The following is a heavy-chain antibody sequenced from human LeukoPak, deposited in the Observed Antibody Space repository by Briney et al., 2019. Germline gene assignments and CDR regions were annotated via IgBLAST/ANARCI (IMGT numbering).Heavy chain of an antibody. CDR2: IGTVGDT. J-gene: IGHJ3*02. D-gene: IGHD6-19*01. V-gene: IGHV3-13*04. Sequence: QPGGSLRLSCAASGFTFSTYAMNWVRQATGKGLEWVSGIGTVGDTYYAGSVKGRFTISRENAKNSLYLQMNSLRAGDTAVYYCAKDPGYSSGGGAFDIWGQGTMVTVSS. CDR1: GFTFSTYA. CDR3: AKDPGYSSGGGAFDI.